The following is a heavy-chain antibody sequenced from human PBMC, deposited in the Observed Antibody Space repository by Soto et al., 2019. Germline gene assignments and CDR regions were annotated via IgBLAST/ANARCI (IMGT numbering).Heavy chain of an antibody. D-gene: IGHD2-2*01. Sequence: QVQLVQSGAEVKKPGSSVKVSCKASGGTFSSYTISWVRQAPGQGLEWMGRIIPILGIANYAQKFQGRVMITADKSTSTAYMELSSLRSEDTAVYYCARDEYAGDAFDIWGQGTMVTVSS. CDR2: IIPILGIA. V-gene: IGHV1-69*08. CDR3: ARDEYAGDAFDI. J-gene: IGHJ3*02. CDR1: GGTFSSYT.